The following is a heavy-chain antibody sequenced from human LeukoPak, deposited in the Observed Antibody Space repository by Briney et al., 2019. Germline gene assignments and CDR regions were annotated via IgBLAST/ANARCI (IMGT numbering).Heavy chain of an antibody. J-gene: IGHJ5*02. V-gene: IGHV4-39*01. CDR2: IYYSGST. D-gene: IGHD2-2*01. CDR3: ARHRSKYQLLLVWFDP. CDR1: GGSISSSSYY. Sequence: SETLSLTCTVSGGSISSSSYYWGWIRQPPGKGLEWIGIIYYSGSTYYNPSLKRRVTISADTSKYPYSLKLSSVTAADTAVYYCARHRSKYQLLLVWFDPWGQGTLVTVSS.